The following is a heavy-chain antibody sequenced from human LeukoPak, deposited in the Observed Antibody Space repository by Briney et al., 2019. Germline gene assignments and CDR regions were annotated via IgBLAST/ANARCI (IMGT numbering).Heavy chain of an antibody. Sequence: PGGSLRLSCAASGFTFSGSAMHWVRQASGKGLEWVGRIRSKANSYAIAYAASVKGRFTISRDDSKNTAYLQMNSLKTEDTAVYYCTRLLWSGSSALFDYWGQGTLVTVSS. CDR3: TRLLWSGSSALFDY. V-gene: IGHV3-73*01. CDR2: IRSKANSYAI. D-gene: IGHD1-26*01. J-gene: IGHJ4*02. CDR1: GFTFSGSA.